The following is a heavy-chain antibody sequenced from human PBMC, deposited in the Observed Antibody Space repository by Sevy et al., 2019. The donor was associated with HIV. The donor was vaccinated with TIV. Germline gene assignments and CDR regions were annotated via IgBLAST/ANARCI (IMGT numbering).Heavy chain of an antibody. CDR2: ISSTSGYI. D-gene: IGHD1-1*01. CDR3: ARAVLEISTWRSDY. J-gene: IGHJ4*02. CDR1: GFTFSSYR. V-gene: IGHV3-21*01. Sequence: GGSLRLSCAASGFTFSSYRMTWVRQAPGKGLEWVSCISSTSGYINYADSVKGRFTISRDNAKNLLYLQMDSLKAEDTAVYYCARAVLEISTWRSDYWGQGTLVTVSS.